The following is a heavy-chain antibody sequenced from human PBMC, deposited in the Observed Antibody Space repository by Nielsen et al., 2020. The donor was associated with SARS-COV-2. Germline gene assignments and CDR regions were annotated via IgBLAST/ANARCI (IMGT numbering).Heavy chain of an antibody. J-gene: IGHJ3*02. D-gene: IGHD1-26*01. Sequence: GESLKISCAASGFTFSDSSMNWVRQASGKGLEWLGRSRSKANDYATEYPASVKGRFIISRDDSKNTAYLLMNSLKIDDTAVYYCARVNPTSGSWFDAFDIWGQGTLVTVSS. CDR3: ARVNPTSGSWFDAFDI. CDR1: GFTFSDSS. CDR2: SRSKANDYAT. V-gene: IGHV3-73*01.